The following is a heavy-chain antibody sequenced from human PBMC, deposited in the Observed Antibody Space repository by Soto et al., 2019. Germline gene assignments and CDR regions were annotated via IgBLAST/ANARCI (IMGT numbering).Heavy chain of an antibody. Sequence: HLVQSGPEVKKPGASITVSCKTFGDTFTNFGLSWVRRAPGQGLEWMGWIATYNNNRNYAEKFQGRLTLTTDTSTSTAYMELKNLGNDDTVVYYCARVLRGVVNWFDPWGQGTLVTVSS. CDR2: IATYNNNR. J-gene: IGHJ5*02. CDR3: ARVLRGVVNWFDP. CDR1: GDTFTNFG. D-gene: IGHD3-10*01. V-gene: IGHV1-18*01.